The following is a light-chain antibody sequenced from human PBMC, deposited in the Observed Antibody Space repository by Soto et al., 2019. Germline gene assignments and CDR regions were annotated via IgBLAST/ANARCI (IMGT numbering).Light chain of an antibody. V-gene: IGLV4-69*01. Sequence: QSVLTQSPSASASLGASVKLTCTLSSGHSSYAIAWHQQQPEKGPRYLMKLNSDGSHSKGDGIPDRFSGSGSGAERYLTISSLQSDDEADYYCQTWGTGIVVFGGGTKLTVL. CDR2: LNSDGSH. J-gene: IGLJ2*01. CDR1: SGHSSYA. CDR3: QTWGTGIVV.